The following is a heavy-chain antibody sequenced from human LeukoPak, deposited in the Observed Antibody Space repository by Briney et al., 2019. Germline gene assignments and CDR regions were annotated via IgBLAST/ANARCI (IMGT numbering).Heavy chain of an antibody. Sequence: PSETLSLTCAVYGGSFSGYYWSWIRQPPGKGLEWIGYIYYSGSTYYNPSLKSRVTISVDTSKNQFSLKLSSVTAADTAVYYCARAPGIPAESYYYYMDVWGKGTTVTVSS. V-gene: IGHV4-30-4*08. D-gene: IGHD2-2*01. J-gene: IGHJ6*03. CDR1: GGSFSGYY. CDR3: ARAPGIPAESYYYYMDV. CDR2: IYYSGST.